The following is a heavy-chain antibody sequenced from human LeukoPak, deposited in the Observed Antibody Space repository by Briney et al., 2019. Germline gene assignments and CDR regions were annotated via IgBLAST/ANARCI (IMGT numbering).Heavy chain of an antibody. D-gene: IGHD3-10*01. CDR3: ARGRNTMVRGAIGAETRYYYSYYMDV. Sequence: PSETLSLTCTVSGGSISSSNYYWGWIRQPPGKGLEWIGNMYKSGSIYYNPSLKSRVTISVDTSKNHFSLKLSSVTAADTALYYCARGRNTMVRGAIGAETRYYYSYYMDVWGKGTTVTVSS. CDR1: GGSISSSNYY. V-gene: IGHV4-39*02. J-gene: IGHJ6*03. CDR2: MYKSGSI.